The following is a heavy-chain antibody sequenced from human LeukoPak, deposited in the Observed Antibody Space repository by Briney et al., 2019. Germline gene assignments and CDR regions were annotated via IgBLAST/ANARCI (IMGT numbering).Heavy chain of an antibody. V-gene: IGHV3-23*01. D-gene: IGHD2-15*01. CDR2: INDRGTNT. CDR3: AKNSGGTCYSHLDY. CDR1: GFTFSSNA. Sequence: GGSLRLSCTPSGFTFSSNAMTWVRQAPGEGLEWVSSINDRGTNTYYTDSVRGRFTISRDNSKNTLYLQMNSLRAEDTAVYYCAKNSGGTCYSHLDYWGQGTLVTVSS. J-gene: IGHJ4*02.